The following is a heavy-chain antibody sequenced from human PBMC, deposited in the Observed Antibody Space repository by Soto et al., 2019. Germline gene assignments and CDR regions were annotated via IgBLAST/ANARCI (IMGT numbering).Heavy chain of an antibody. V-gene: IGHV3-15*07. J-gene: IGHJ6*02. CDR2: IKSKIDGGTT. D-gene: IGHD1-1*01. CDR1: GLTFSNAR. Sequence: GGSLRLSCAASGLTFSNARMNWVRQAPGKGLEWVGRIKSKIDGGTTDYAAPVKGRFTISRDDSKNTLYLQVNSLKTEDTAVYYCGGGYLYYYGMDVWGQGTTVTVSS. CDR3: GGGYLYYYGMDV.